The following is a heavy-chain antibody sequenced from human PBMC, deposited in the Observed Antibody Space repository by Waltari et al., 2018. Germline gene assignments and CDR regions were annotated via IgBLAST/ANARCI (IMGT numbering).Heavy chain of an antibody. J-gene: IGHJ4*02. CDR1: GGTFSSYA. V-gene: IGHV1-69*01. CDR2: IIPIFGTA. D-gene: IGHD3-22*01. CDR3: AREGEYYYDSSGYYFDY. Sequence: QVQLVQSGAEVKKPGSSVKVSCKASGGTFSSYAISWVRKAPGQGLEWMGGIIPIFGTANYAQKFQGRVTITADESTSTAYMELSSLRSEDTAVYYCAREGEYYYDSSGYYFDYWGQGTLVTVSS.